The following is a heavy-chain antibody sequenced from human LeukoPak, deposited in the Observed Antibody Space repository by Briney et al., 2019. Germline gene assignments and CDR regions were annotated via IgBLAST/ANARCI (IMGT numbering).Heavy chain of an antibody. CDR2: IIPIFGTA. V-gene: IGHV1-69*05. J-gene: IGHJ4*02. D-gene: IGHD6-19*01. CDR3: ARDEAFGQWLAPGDY. Sequence: ASVKVSCKASGGTFSSYAISWLRQAPGQGLEWMGRIIPIFGTANYAQKFQGRVTITTDESTSTAYMELSSLRSEDTAVYYCARDEAFGQWLAPGDYWGQGTLVTVSS. CDR1: GGTFSSYA.